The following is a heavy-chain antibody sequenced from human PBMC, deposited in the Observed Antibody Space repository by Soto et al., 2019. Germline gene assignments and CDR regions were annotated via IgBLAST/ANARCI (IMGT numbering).Heavy chain of an antibody. V-gene: IGHV3-23*01. CDR2: ISGSGGST. CDR3: AKIRKGGATSLPLYYLDY. CDR1: GFTSSSYA. J-gene: IGHJ4*02. Sequence: EVQLLESGGGLVQPGGSLRLSCAASGFTSSSYAMSWVRQAPGKGLEWVSAISGSGGSTYYEDSVKGRFTISRDNSKNTLDLQMNSLRAEDTAVYYCAKIRKGGATSLPLYYLDYCGQGTLVTVSS. D-gene: IGHD1-26*01.